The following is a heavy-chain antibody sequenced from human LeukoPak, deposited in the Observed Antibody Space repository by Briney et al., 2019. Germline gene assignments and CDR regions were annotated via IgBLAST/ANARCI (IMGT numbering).Heavy chain of an antibody. Sequence: GGSLRLSCATSGFTFSTYGMHGVRQAPGKGLEWVADISYDGSNKYYTVSVKGRFTISREYPKHTLYLQMNSLRAEDTAVYDCARVNYGDYLPSFDYWGQGTLVTVSS. CDR3: ARVNYGDYLPSFDY. D-gene: IGHD4-17*01. CDR1: GFTFSTYG. CDR2: ISYDGSNK. V-gene: IGHV3-30*19. J-gene: IGHJ4*02.